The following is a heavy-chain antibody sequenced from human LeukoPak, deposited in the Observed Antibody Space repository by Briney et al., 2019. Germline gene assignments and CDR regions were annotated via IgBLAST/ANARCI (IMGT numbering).Heavy chain of an antibody. V-gene: IGHV3-21*06. CDR2: ISGGRSYI. D-gene: IGHD2-2*02. CDR3: ARDYGVVPAAIAVY. CDR1: GFTFSRFS. J-gene: IGHJ4*02. Sequence: SGGSLRLSCEASGFTFSRFSMNWVRQAPGKGLEWVSPISGGRSYIYYADSVRGRFTISRDNAKNSLYLEMNSLRAEDTAVYYCARDYGVVPAAIAVYWGQGTLVTVSS.